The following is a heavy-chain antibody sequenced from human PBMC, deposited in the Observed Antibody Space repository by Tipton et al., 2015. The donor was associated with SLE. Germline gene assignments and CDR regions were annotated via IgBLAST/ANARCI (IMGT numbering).Heavy chain of an antibody. CDR2: IYYSGST. CDR3: ARTLAAQFDY. D-gene: IGHD6-6*01. Sequence: TLSLTCTVSGGSISSSSYYWGWIRQPPGKGLEWIGSIYYSGSTHYNPSLKSRVTISVDTSKNQFSLKLSSVTAADTAVYYCARTLAAQFDYWGQGTLVTVSS. CDR1: GGSISSSSYY. J-gene: IGHJ4*02. V-gene: IGHV4-39*01.